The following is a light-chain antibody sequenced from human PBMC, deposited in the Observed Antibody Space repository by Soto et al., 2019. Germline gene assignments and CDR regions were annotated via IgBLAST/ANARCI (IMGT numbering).Light chain of an antibody. Sequence: EGVLTQSPGTLSSSPGERTTLSSTASQSVSTNNLAWYQQRPGQAPRLLIYGASRRATGIPDRFSGSGSGTDFTLTISRLEPEDLAVYYCQQYDNSVWTFGQGTKVDIK. V-gene: IGKV3-20*01. CDR1: QSVSTNN. J-gene: IGKJ1*01. CDR3: QQYDNSVWT. CDR2: GAS.